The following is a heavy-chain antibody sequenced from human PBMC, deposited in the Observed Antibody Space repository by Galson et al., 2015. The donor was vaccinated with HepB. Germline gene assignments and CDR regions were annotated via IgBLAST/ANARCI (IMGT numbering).Heavy chain of an antibody. Sequence: SLRLSCAASGFTVSSNYMSWVRQAPGKGLEWVSVIYSGGSTYYADSVKGRFTISRDNSKNTLYLQMNSLRAEDTAVYYCARNVEMATAVSHFDYWGQGTLVTVSS. CDR2: IYSGGST. J-gene: IGHJ4*02. D-gene: IGHD5-24*01. V-gene: IGHV3-66*01. CDR1: GFTVSSNY. CDR3: ARNVEMATAVSHFDY.